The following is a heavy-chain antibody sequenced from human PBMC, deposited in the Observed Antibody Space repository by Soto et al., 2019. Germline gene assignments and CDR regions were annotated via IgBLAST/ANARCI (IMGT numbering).Heavy chain of an antibody. Sequence: GGSLRLSCAASGFTFGDYYMSWIRQAPGRGLEWVSYISSSGSSTYYVDSVRGRFTISRDNAKNSLYLQMDSPGAEDTAVYYCSRAAAARPAAGFWGQGTLVTVSS. CDR3: SRAAAARPAAGF. CDR2: ISSSGSST. J-gene: IGHJ4*02. V-gene: IGHV3-11*01. D-gene: IGHD6-13*01. CDR1: GFTFGDYY.